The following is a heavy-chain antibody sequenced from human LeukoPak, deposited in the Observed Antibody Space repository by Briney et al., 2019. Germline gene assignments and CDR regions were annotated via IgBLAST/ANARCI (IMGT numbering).Heavy chain of an antibody. Sequence: SVKVSCKASGGTFSSYAISWVRQAPGQGLEWMGRIIPILGIANYAQKFQGRVTITADKSTSTAYMELSSLRSEDTAVYYCASRPYCSSTSCLPDYWGQGTLVTVSS. CDR3: ASRPYCSSTSCLPDY. CDR1: GGTFSSYA. V-gene: IGHV1-69*04. J-gene: IGHJ4*02. D-gene: IGHD2-2*01. CDR2: IIPILGIA.